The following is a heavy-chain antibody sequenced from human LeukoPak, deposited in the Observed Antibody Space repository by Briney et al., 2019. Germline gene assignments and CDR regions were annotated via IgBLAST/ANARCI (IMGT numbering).Heavy chain of an antibody. CDR1: GGSFSGYY. CDR3: ASRPLAKVPAARKGPFDY. D-gene: IGHD2-2*01. CDR2: INHSGST. V-gene: IGHV4-34*01. Sequence: SETLSLTCAVYGGSFSGYYWSWIRQPPGKGLEWIGEINHSGSTNYNPSLKSRVTISVDTSKNQFSLKLSSVTAADTAVYYCASRPLAKVPAARKGPFDYWGQGTLVTVSS. J-gene: IGHJ4*02.